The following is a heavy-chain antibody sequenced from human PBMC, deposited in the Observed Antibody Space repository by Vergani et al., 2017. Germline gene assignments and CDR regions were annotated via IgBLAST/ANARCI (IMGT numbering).Heavy chain of an antibody. CDR1: GFTVSGYY. CDR2: ISSGGTT. V-gene: IGHV3-66*02. D-gene: IGHD5-12*01. Sequence: EVQVVESGGDLVQPGGSLRLSCAASGFTVSGYYISWVRQAPGKGLEWVSLISSGGTTYHADSVKGRFTISRDNSKNTVHLQMNSLKPEDTALYYCAREGYSGYDWAYWGQGTLVVVSS. CDR3: AREGYSGYDWAY. J-gene: IGHJ4*02.